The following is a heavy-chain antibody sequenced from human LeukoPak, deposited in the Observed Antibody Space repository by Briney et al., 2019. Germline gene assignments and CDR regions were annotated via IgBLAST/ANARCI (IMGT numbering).Heavy chain of an antibody. J-gene: IGHJ4*02. Sequence: ASVKVSCKASGGTFSSYAISWVRQAPGQGLEWMGGIIPIFGTANYAQKFQGRVTITADESTSTAYMELSSLRSEDTAVYYCARGGNYYDSSGYYYWGQGTLATVSS. CDR3: ARGGNYYDSSGYYY. CDR1: GGTFSSYA. CDR2: IIPIFGTA. D-gene: IGHD3-22*01. V-gene: IGHV1-69*13.